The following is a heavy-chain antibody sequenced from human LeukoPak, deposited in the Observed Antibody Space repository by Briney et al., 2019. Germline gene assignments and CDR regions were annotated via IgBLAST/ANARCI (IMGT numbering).Heavy chain of an antibody. CDR2: ISAYNGNT. Sequence: ASVKVSCKASGYTFTSYGISWVRQAPGQGLEWMGWISAYNGNTNYAQKLQGRVTMTTDTSTSTAYMELRSLRSDDTAVYYCARVPLYCSSTSCYEGPNDYWGQGTLVTVSS. J-gene: IGHJ4*02. CDR1: GYTFTSYG. CDR3: ARVPLYCSSTSCYEGPNDY. D-gene: IGHD2-2*01. V-gene: IGHV1-18*01.